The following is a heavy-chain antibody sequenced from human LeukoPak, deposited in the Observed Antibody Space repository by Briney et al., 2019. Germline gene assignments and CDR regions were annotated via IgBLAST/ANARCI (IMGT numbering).Heavy chain of an antibody. CDR3: ARDPRGYSYGYGPFYYFDY. D-gene: IGHD5-18*01. V-gene: IGHV3-48*02. CDR1: GFTFSNFG. J-gene: IGHJ4*02. Sequence: PGGSLRLSCAASGFTFSNFGMHWVRQAPGKGLEWVSYISSSSSTIYYADSVKGRFTISRDNAKNSLYLQMNSLRDEDTAVYYCARDPRGYSYGYGPFYYFDYWGQGTLVTVSS. CDR2: ISSSSSTI.